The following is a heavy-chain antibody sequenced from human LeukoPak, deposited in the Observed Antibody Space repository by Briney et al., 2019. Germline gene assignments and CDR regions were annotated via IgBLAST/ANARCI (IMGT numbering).Heavy chain of an antibody. J-gene: IGHJ4*02. Sequence: GGSLRLSYAASGFTFSSYAMSWVRQAPGKGLEWVSAISGSGGSTYYADSVKGRFTISRDSSKNTLYLQMNSLRAEDTAVYYCARGSGYFLGFDYWGQGTLVTVSS. CDR2: ISGSGGST. CDR3: ARGSGYFLGFDY. V-gene: IGHV3-23*01. CDR1: GFTFSSYA. D-gene: IGHD3-22*01.